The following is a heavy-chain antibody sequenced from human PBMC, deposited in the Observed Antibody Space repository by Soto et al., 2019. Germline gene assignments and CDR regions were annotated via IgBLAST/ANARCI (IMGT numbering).Heavy chain of an antibody. D-gene: IGHD6-25*01. CDR3: EQDSFGSSASLNFGMYV. CDR2: ISWDGGST. Sequence: EVQLVESGGVVVQPGGSLRLSCAASGFTFDDYTMHWVRQAPGKGLEWVSLISWDGGSTYYSDSVKGRFSSSRDNSKYSLYLQIISLRTEDTALYYCEQDSFGSSASLNFGMYVWGQRTTVTVS. J-gene: IGHJ6*02. CDR1: GFTFDDYT. V-gene: IGHV3-43*01.